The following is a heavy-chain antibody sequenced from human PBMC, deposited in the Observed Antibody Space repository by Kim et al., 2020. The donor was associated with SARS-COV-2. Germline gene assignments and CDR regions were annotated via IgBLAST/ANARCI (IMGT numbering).Heavy chain of an antibody. Sequence: SETLSLTCVVSGDSISSSFYWAWIRQPPGKGLEWIGSFYYGGSTYPKPSLKSRVSISADTSKNQFSLKLSSVTAADTALYYCARHATGYSHGFQFWGQGTLVTVSS. J-gene: IGHJ4*02. CDR2: FYYGGST. V-gene: IGHV4-39*01. D-gene: IGHD5-18*01. CDR3: ARHATGYSHGFQF. CDR1: GDSISSSFY.